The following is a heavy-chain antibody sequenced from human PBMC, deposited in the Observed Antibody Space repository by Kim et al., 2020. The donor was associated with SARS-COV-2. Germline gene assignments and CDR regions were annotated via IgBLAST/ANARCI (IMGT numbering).Heavy chain of an antibody. V-gene: IGHV1-18*01. CDR1: GYTFTSYG. CDR2: ISAYNGNT. D-gene: IGHD3-9*01. CDR3: ARDTYYDILTGYSGRSPIDY. J-gene: IGHJ4*02. Sequence: ASVKVSCKASGYTFTSYGISWVRQAPGQGLEWMGWISAYNGNTNYAQKLQGRVTMTTDTSTSTAYMELRSLRSDDTAVYYCARDTYYDILTGYSGRSPIDYWGQGTLVTVSS.